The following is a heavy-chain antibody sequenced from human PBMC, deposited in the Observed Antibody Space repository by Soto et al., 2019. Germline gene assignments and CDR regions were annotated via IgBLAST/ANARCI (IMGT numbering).Heavy chain of an antibody. CDR3: ARGVAYYDILTGYYIAPYGMDV. J-gene: IGHJ6*02. V-gene: IGHV1-8*01. CDR1: GYTFTSYD. D-gene: IGHD3-9*01. CDR2: MNPNSGNT. Sequence: QVQLVQSGAEVKKPGASVKVSCKASGYTFTSYDINWVRQATGQGLEWMGWMNPNSGNTGYAQKFQGRVTMTRNTSISTAYMELSSLRSEDTAVYYCARGVAYYDILTGYYIAPYGMDVWGQGTTVTVSS.